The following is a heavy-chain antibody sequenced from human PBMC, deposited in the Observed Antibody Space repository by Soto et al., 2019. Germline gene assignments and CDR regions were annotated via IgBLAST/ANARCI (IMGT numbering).Heavy chain of an antibody. J-gene: IGHJ6*02. D-gene: IGHD6-13*01. CDR1: GFTFDDYA. Sequence: EVQLVESGGGLVQPGRSLRLSCAASGFTFDDYAMHWVRQAAGKGVEWVSGISWNSGSIGYADSVKGRFTISRDNAKNSLYLQMNSLRAEDTALYYCAKDRGAALYYYDGIDVWGQGTTVTVSS. CDR2: ISWNSGSI. CDR3: AKDRGAALYYYDGIDV. V-gene: IGHV3-9*01.